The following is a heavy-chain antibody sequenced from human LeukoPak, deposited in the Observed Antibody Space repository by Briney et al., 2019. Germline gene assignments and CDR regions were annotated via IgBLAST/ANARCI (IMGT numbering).Heavy chain of an antibody. CDR3: AKQAYDSPRTDFDY. V-gene: IGHV3-23*01. D-gene: IGHD3-22*01. J-gene: IGHJ4*02. Sequence: GGSLRLSCAASGFTVSSNYMSWVRQAPGKGLEWVSGVSTSGGSTYYADSVKGRFTISRDNSKNTLHLQMNSLRAEDTAIYYCAKQAYDSPRTDFDYWGQGTLVTVSS. CDR1: GFTVSSNY. CDR2: VSTSGGST.